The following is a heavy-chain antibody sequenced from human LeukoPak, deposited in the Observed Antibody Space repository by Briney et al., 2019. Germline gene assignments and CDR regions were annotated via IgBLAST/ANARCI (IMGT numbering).Heavy chain of an antibody. J-gene: IGHJ4*02. CDR1: GESTRSYY. V-gene: IGHV4-4*07. CDR3: ARAGLDLVKY. D-gene: IGHD2-2*03. CDR2: IYTSGST. Sequence: SETLSLTCTVSGESTRSYYWSWICQPAGKGLEWIGRIYTSGSTNYNPSLKSRVTMSVDTSKNQFSLRLSSVTAADTAVYYCARAGLDLVKYWGQGTLVTVSS.